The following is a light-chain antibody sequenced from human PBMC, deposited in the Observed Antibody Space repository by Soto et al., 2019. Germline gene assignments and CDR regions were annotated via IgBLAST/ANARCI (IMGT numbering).Light chain of an antibody. Sequence: QSVLTQPASVSGSPGQSITISCTGTSNDVGAYNYVSWYQHHPGKVPKLIIYEVTNRPSGVSNRFSGSKSGNTASLTISGLQAEDEADYYCNSYTTSATLVFGGGTKLTVL. J-gene: IGLJ2*01. CDR2: EVT. V-gene: IGLV2-14*01. CDR3: NSYTTSATLV. CDR1: SNDVGAYNY.